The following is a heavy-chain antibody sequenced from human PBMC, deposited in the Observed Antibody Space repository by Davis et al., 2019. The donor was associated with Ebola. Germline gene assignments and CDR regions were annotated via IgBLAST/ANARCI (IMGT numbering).Heavy chain of an antibody. D-gene: IGHD6-6*01. CDR1: GGTFSSYA. CDR3: ARGIAARPVDY. Sequence: AASVKVSCKASGGTFSSYAISWVRQAPGQGLEWMGRIIPILGIANYAQKLQGRVTMTTDTSTSTAYMELRSLRSDDTAVYYCARGIAARPVDYWGQGTLVTVSS. V-gene: IGHV1-69*04. J-gene: IGHJ4*02. CDR2: IIPILGIA.